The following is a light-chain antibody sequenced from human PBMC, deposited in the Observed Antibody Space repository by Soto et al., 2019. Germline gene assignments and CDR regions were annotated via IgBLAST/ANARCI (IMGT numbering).Light chain of an antibody. CDR1: RDINNY. CDR3: QQNSNLQAT. CDR2: SAS. Sequence: DIQMTQSPSSLSASVGDRVTITCRASRDINNYLAWYQQKPGKVPKLLIYSASSLQSGVPSRFSGSGSGTEFTLTLSSLEPEDSAVYYCQQNSNLQATFGQGTKVEIK. V-gene: IGKV1-27*01. J-gene: IGKJ1*01.